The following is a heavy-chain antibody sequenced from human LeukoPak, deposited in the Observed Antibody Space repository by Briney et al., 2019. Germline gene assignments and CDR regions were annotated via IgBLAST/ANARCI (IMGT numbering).Heavy chain of an antibody. D-gene: IGHD4-17*01. Sequence: GGSLRLSCAASGFTFSSYAMSWVRQAPGKGQEWVSAISGSGGSTYYADSVKGRFTISRDNSKNTLYLQMNSLRAEDTAVYYCARDTQYGDYASYYFDYWGQGTLVTVSS. CDR2: ISGSGGST. J-gene: IGHJ4*02. CDR3: ARDTQYGDYASYYFDY. V-gene: IGHV3-23*01. CDR1: GFTFSSYA.